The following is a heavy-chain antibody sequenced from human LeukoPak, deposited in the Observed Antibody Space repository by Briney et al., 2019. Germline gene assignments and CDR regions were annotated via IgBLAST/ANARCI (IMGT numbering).Heavy chain of an antibody. Sequence: ASVKVSCKASGYTFTSYGISWVRQAPGQGLEWMGWISAYNGNTNYAQKLQGRVTMTTDTSTSTAYMELRSLRSDDTAVYYCARAEGRQYYYDSSGYYFDYWGQGTLVTVSS. V-gene: IGHV1-18*01. J-gene: IGHJ4*02. CDR1: GYTFTSYG. D-gene: IGHD3-22*01. CDR2: ISAYNGNT. CDR3: ARAEGRQYYYDSSGYYFDY.